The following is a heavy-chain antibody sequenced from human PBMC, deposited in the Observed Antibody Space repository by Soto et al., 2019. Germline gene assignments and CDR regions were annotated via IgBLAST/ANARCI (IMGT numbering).Heavy chain of an antibody. Sequence: QVQLQESGPELVKPSDTLSLTCAVSGYSISSTNWWGWIRQPPGKGLEWIGYIYYSGSAYYNPSLQSRVTMSVDTSKNQFSLKVRSVTAVDTAVYYCARVAVAGTHFDYWGQGTLVTVSS. CDR3: ARVAVAGTHFDY. CDR1: GYSISSTNW. CDR2: IYYSGSA. V-gene: IGHV4-28*01. J-gene: IGHJ4*02. D-gene: IGHD6-19*01.